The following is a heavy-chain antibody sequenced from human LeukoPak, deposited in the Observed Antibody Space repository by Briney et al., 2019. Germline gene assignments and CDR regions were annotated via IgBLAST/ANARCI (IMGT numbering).Heavy chain of an antibody. D-gene: IGHD7-27*01. CDR2: INHSGST. Sequence: SETLSLTCAVYGGSFSGYYWSWIRQPPGKGLEWIGEINHSGSTNYNPSLRSRVTISLEMSKHQFSLNLTSVTAADTAVYYCASNTGTVFDYWGQGALVTVSS. CDR3: ASNTGTVFDY. J-gene: IGHJ4*02. CDR1: GGSFSGYY. V-gene: IGHV4-34*01.